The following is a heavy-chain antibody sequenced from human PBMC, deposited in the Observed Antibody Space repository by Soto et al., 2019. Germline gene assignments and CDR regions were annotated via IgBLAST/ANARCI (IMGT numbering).Heavy chain of an antibody. CDR3: ARDHYYDSSGYPRVMGAFDI. CDR1: GGSISSGGYY. CDR2: IYYSGST. V-gene: IGHV4-31*03. J-gene: IGHJ3*02. D-gene: IGHD3-22*01. Sequence: SETLSLTCTVSGGSISSGGYYWSWIRQHPWKGLEWIGYIYYSGSTYYNPSLKSRVTISVDTSKNQFSLKLSSVTAADTAVYYCARDHYYDSSGYPRVMGAFDIWGQGXMVTV.